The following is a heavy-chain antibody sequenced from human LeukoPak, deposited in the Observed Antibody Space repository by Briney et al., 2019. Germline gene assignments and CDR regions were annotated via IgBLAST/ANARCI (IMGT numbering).Heavy chain of an antibody. D-gene: IGHD3-9*01. CDR3: ATDKRYAFDY. V-gene: IGHV3-48*02. CDR1: GFSFTDYP. Sequence: GGSLRLSCATSGFSFTDYPMNWVRQAPGKGLEWISNIRTTAEGAKYAYYADSVKGRVTISRDDGKNTLYLHMNSLGDDDTAVYYCATDKRYAFDYWGQGILVTVSS. CDR2: IRTTAEGAKYA. J-gene: IGHJ4*02.